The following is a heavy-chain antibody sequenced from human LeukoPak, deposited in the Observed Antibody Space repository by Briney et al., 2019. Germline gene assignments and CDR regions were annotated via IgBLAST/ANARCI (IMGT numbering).Heavy chain of an antibody. CDR1: GYSFTSYW. V-gene: IGHV5-51*01. CDR3: ARPRGYDILTGPIDY. CDR2: IYPGDSDT. Sequence: GESLKISCKGSGYSFTSYWIGWVRQMPGNGLEWMGIIYPGDSDTRYSPSFQGQVTISADKSISTAYLQWSSLKASDTAMYYCARPRGYDILTGPIDYWGQGTLVTVSS. J-gene: IGHJ4*02. D-gene: IGHD3-9*01.